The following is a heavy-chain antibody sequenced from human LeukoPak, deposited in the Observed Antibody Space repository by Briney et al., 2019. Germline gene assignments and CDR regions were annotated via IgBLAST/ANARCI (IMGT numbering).Heavy chain of an antibody. V-gene: IGHV1-2*06. Sequence: ASVKVSYKASGYTFTGYYMHWVRQAPGQGLEWMGRINPSSGGTNYAQKFQGRVTMTRDTSINTAYMDLSRLRSDDTAVYYCARGRNSVYYFNVVAPYYFDYWGQGTLVTVSS. CDR1: GYTFTGYY. CDR3: ARGRNSVYYFNVVAPYYFDY. J-gene: IGHJ4*02. CDR2: INPSSGGT. D-gene: IGHD3-22*01.